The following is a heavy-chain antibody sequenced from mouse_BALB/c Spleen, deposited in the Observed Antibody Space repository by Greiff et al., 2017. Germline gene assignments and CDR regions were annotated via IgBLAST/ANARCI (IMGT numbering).Heavy chain of an antibody. J-gene: IGHJ4*01. Sequence: EVQVVESGGGLVQPGGSRKLSCAASGFTFSSFGMHWVRQAPEKGLEWVAYISSGSSTIYYADTVKGRFTISRDNPKNTLFLQMTSLRSEDTAMYYCARELYYYAMDYWGQGTSVTVSS. V-gene: IGHV5-17*02. CDR2: ISSGSSTI. CDR3: ARELYYYAMDY. CDR1: GFTFSSFG.